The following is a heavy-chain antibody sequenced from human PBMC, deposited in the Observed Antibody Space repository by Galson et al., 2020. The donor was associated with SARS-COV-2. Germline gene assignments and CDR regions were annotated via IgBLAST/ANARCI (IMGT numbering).Heavy chain of an antibody. J-gene: IGHJ4*02. CDR3: ARGVVVVPAASNGLFFDY. Sequence: SETLSLTCTVPGCSISSSSYYWGWIRQPPGKGLAWTGSIYYSGSTYYNPSLKSRVTISVDTSKNQFSLKLSSVTAADTAVYYCARGVVVVPAASNGLFFDYWGQGTLVTVSS. V-gene: IGHV4-39*07. CDR1: GCSISSSSYY. CDR2: IYYSGST. D-gene: IGHD2-2*01.